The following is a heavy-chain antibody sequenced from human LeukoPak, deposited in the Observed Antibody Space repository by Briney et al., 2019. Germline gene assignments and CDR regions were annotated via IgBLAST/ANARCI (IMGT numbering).Heavy chain of an antibody. CDR2: IVPIFGTA. V-gene: IGHV1-69*01. D-gene: IGHD6-13*01. J-gene: IGHJ5*02. Sequence: SVKVSCKASGYTFTGYYMHWVRQAPGQGLEWMGGIVPIFGTADYAQKFQGRVTITADESTSTAYMELSSLRSEDTAVYYCARDRAAAGLNNWFDPWGQGTRVTVSS. CDR3: ARDRAAAGLNNWFDP. CDR1: GYTFTGYY.